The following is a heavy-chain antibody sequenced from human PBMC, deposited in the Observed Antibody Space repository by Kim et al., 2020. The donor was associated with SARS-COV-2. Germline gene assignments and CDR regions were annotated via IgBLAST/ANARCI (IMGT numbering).Heavy chain of an antibody. V-gene: IGHV3-30*04. CDR3: ARDRHPLPVIAVAGGLGFDP. J-gene: IGHJ5*02. Sequence: GGSLRLSCAASGFTFSSYAMHWVRQAPGKGLEWVAVISYDGSNKYYADSVKGRFTISRDNSKNTLYLQMNSLRAEDTAVYYCARDRHPLPVIAVAGGLGFDPWGQGTLVTVSS. CDR1: GFTFSSYA. CDR2: ISYDGSNK. D-gene: IGHD6-19*01.